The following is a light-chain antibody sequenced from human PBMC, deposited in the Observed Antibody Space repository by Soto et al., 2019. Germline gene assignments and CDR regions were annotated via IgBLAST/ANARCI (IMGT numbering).Light chain of an antibody. CDR3: QQYGSSPLFT. CDR2: GAS. V-gene: IGKV3-20*01. Sequence: EIVLTQSPGTLSLSPGERATLSRRASQSVSSSYLAWYQQKPGQAPRLLIYGASSRATGIPDRFSGSGSGTDFTLPISRLEPEDFAVYYCQQYGSSPLFTFGPGTKVDIK. CDR1: QSVSSSY. J-gene: IGKJ3*01.